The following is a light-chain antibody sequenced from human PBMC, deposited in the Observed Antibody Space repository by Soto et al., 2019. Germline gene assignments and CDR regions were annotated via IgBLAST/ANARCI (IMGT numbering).Light chain of an antibody. CDR2: DVS. CDR3: SSYTNTNTLL. CDR1: SGDIGAYNY. J-gene: IGLJ2*01. V-gene: IGLV2-14*01. Sequence: QSALTQPASVSGSPGQSITIYCTGTSGDIGAYNYVTWYQQHPGKAPKLMIYDVSVRPSGVSSRFSGSKSGTTVSLSISGLQAEDEDDYYCSSYTNTNTLLFGGVTKVTVL.